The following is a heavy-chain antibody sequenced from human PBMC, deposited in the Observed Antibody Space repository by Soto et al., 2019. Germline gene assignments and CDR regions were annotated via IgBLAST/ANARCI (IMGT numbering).Heavy chain of an antibody. CDR2: ISYDGSNK. V-gene: IGHV3-30*18. D-gene: IGHD3-3*01. CDR1: GFTFSSYG. CDR3: AKVIDFWSGYSLPYYYYMDV. Sequence: GGSLRLSCAASGFTFSSYGMHWVRQAPGKGLQWVEVISYDGSNKYYGGSVKGRFTISRDNSKNTLYLQMNNLRAEDTAVYYCAKVIDFWSGYSLPYYYYMDVWGKGTTVTVSS. J-gene: IGHJ6*03.